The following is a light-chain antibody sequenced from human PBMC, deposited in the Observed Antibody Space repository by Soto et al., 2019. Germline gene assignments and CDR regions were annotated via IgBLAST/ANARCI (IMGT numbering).Light chain of an antibody. CDR1: QSISSY. Sequence: DIQMTQSPSSLSASVGDRVTITCRASQSISSYLNWYQQKPGKAPKLLIYAASSFQSGVPSRFSGSGSATDFTLTISSLQPEDFATYYCQQSYSTPRTFGHGTKVEIK. J-gene: IGKJ1*01. V-gene: IGKV1-39*01. CDR3: QQSYSTPRT. CDR2: AAS.